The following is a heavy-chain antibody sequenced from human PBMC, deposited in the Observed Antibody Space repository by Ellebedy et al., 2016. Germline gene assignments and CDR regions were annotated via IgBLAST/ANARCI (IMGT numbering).Heavy chain of an antibody. V-gene: IGHV3-48*01. CDR1: GLTFTSYP. Sequence: GESLKISXVASGLTFTSYPMNWVRQAPGKGLEWISHIRSSGETTYYADSVRDRFTMSRDNAKNSLYLQMNSLGGEDTAVYYCARGVNYGFDYWGQGALVTVSS. CDR2: IRSSGETT. D-gene: IGHD3-16*01. J-gene: IGHJ4*02. CDR3: ARGVNYGFDY.